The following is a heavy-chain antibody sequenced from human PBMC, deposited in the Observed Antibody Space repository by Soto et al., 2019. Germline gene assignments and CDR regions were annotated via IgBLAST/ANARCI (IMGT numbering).Heavy chain of an antibody. CDR3: ARVIPGPEAWFHP. J-gene: IGHJ5*02. V-gene: IGHV1-18*01. CDR1: GYTFSNFC. Sequence: QGPLVQSGVEVKKPGASVRVSCSASGYTFSNFCVNWGRQAPWQGLEWMGWLSPYTDDPSYAQKFQGRVTMTMDTSTNTAYLDLRSLTFDDTAVYYCARVIPGPEAWFHPWGQGTLVTVSS. CDR2: LSPYTDDP. D-gene: IGHD2-21*01.